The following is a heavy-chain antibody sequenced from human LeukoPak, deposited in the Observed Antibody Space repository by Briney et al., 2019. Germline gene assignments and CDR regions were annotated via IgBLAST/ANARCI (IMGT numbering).Heavy chain of an antibody. Sequence: GALRLSCAASGFTFSTYWMHWVRQAPGKGLVWVSRINSDGSRTNYADSVKGRFTISSDNAKNTLFLQMNSLRAEDTAVYYCARDAVDTANAVWGQGTTVTVSS. CDR2: INSDGSRT. J-gene: IGHJ6*02. CDR1: GFTFSTYW. V-gene: IGHV3-74*01. CDR3: ARDAVDTANAV. D-gene: IGHD5-18*01.